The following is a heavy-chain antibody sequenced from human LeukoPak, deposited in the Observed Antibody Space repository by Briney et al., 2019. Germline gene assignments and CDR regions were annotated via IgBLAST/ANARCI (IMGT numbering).Heavy chain of an antibody. D-gene: IGHD2-2*01. V-gene: IGHV4-59*12. CDR2: IYYSGST. Sequence: PSETLSLTCTVSGGSISSYYWSWIRQPPGKGLEWIGYIYYSGSTNYNPSLKSRVTMSVDTSKNQFSLKLTSVTAADTAVYYCARERGYCHTTSCYNWFDPWGQGTLVTVSS. CDR1: GGSISSYY. J-gene: IGHJ5*02. CDR3: ARERGYCHTTSCYNWFDP.